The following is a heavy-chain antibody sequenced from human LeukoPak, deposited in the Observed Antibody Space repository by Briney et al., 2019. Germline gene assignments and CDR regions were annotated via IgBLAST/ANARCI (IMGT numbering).Heavy chain of an antibody. CDR3: ARRSYYGNWFDP. CDR2: IYYSGST. D-gene: IGHD1-26*01. J-gene: IGHJ5*02. Sequence: PSETLSLTCTVSGGSISSYFWSWIRQPPGKGLEWIGYIYYSGSTNYNPSLKSRVTISVDTSKSQFSLKLSSVTAADTAVYYCARRSYYGNWFDPWGQGTLVTVSS. CDR1: GGSISSYF. V-gene: IGHV4-59*12.